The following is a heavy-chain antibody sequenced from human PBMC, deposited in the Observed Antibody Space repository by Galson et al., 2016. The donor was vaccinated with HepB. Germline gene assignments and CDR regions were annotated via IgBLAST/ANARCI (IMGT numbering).Heavy chain of an antibody. D-gene: IGHD3-22*01. CDR3: ARSGTYYIFDF. Sequence: SETLSLTCSVSGGSITGYRWSWIRQPPGKGLEWIGYIYGSGNTNYTPSLKSRATLSLDTSKNQFSLKLSSVTAADTAVYYCARSGTYYIFDFWGQGTLVTVSS. CDR2: IYGSGNT. CDR1: GGSITGYR. V-gene: IGHV4-59*01. J-gene: IGHJ4*02.